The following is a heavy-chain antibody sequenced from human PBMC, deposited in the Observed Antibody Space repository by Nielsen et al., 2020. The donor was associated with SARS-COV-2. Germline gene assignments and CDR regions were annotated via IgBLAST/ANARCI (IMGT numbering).Heavy chain of an antibody. J-gene: IGHJ4*02. V-gene: IGHV3-9*01. CDR2: ISWNSGSI. Sequence: SLKISCAASGFTFDVYAMHWVRQAPGKGLEWVSGISWNSGSIGYADSVKGRFTISRDNAKNSLYLQMNSLRAEDTAVYYCAKVRHGYSYGFDYWGQGTLVTVSS. CDR3: AKVRHGYSYGFDY. CDR1: GFTFDVYA. D-gene: IGHD5-18*01.